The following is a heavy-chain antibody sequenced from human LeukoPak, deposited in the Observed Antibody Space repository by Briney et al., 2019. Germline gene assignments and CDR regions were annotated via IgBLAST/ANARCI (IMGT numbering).Heavy chain of an antibody. D-gene: IGHD3-3*01. CDR2: IIPIFGTA. CDR3: AKIPQVAIFSVPNFDY. V-gene: IGHV1-69*06. Sequence: GASVKVSCKASGGTFSSYAISWVRQAPGQGLEWMGGIIPIFGTANYAQKFQGRVTMTEDTSTDTAYMELSSLRSEDTAVYYCAKIPQVAIFSVPNFDYWGQGTLVTVSS. CDR1: GGTFSSYA. J-gene: IGHJ4*02.